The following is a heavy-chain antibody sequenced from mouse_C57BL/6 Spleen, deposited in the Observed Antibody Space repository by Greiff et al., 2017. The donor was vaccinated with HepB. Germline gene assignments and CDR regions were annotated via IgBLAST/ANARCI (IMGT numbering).Heavy chain of an antibody. J-gene: IGHJ1*03. CDR1: GYAFSSSW. Sequence: QVQLKESGPELVKPGASVKISCKASGYAFSSSWMNWVKQRPGKGLEWIGRIYPGDGDTNYNGKFKGKATLTADKSSSTAYMQLSSLTSEDSAVYFCARVYGYDGYWYFDVWGTGTTVTVSS. CDR2: IYPGDGDT. D-gene: IGHD2-2*01. V-gene: IGHV1-82*01. CDR3: ARVYGYDGYWYFDV.